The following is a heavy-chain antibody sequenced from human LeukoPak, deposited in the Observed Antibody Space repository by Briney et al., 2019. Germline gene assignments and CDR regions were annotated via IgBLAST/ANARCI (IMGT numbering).Heavy chain of an antibody. CDR2: ISYDGSNK. CDR1: GFTLSSYG. D-gene: IGHD2/OR15-2a*01. J-gene: IGHJ1*01. V-gene: IGHV3-30*03. CDR3: AADYYCL. Sequence: GGSLRLACAAAGFTLSSYGMDWVSQAPGKGLEWVAVISYDGSNKYYADSVKGRFTISTDNSNNTLYLQMNSLRAEDTAVYYCAADYYCLRGQGTLVTVSS.